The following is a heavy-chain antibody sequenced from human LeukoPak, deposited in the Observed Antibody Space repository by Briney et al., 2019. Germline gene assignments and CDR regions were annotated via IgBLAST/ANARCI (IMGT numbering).Heavy chain of an antibody. V-gene: IGHV3-23*01. CDR1: GFTFSTYA. J-gene: IGHJ4*02. Sequence: GRSLRLSCAASGFTFSTYAMSWVRQAPGKGLEWVSATGGSGDSKYYADSVKGRFTISRDNSKNTLYLQMNSLRDEDTAVYYCAKDRPHPSVEPTNFDSWGQGTLVTVSS. CDR2: TGGSGDSK. D-gene: IGHD5/OR15-5a*01. CDR3: AKDRPHPSVEPTNFDS.